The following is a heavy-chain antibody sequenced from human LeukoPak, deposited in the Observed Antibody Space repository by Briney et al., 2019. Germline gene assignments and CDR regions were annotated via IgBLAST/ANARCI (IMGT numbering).Heavy chain of an antibody. CDR2: ISSSSSYI. D-gene: IGHD6-19*01. J-gene: IGHJ5*02. CDR3: ARDPAYYSSGWYGNWFDP. Sequence: KTGGSLRLSCAASGFTFSSYSMNWVRQAPGKGLEWVSSISSSSSYIYYADSVKGRFTISRDNAKNSLYLQMNSLRAEDTAVYYCARDPAYYSSGWYGNWFDPWGQGTLVTVSS. V-gene: IGHV3-21*01. CDR1: GFTFSSYS.